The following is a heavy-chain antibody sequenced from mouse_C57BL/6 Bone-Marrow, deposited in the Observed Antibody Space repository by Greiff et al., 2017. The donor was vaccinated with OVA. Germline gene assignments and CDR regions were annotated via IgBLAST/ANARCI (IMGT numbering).Heavy chain of an antibody. D-gene: IGHD2-3*01. CDR2: IYPRSGNT. CDR1: GYTFTSYG. V-gene: IGHV1-81*01. J-gene: IGHJ4*01. CDR3: ARYGYYVRYAMDD. Sequence: VQLQQSGAELARPGASVKLSCKASGYTFTSYGISWVKQRTGQGLEWIGEIYPRSGNTYYNEKFKGKATLPADKSSSTAYMELRSLTSEDSAVYFGARYGYYVRYAMDDGGQGTSVTVSS.